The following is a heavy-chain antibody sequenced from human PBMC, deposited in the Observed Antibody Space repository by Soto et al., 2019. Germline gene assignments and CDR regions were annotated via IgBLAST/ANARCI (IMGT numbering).Heavy chain of an antibody. CDR2: IYYSGST. J-gene: IGHJ4*02. CDR3: ARSYDSSGYYFDY. CDR1: GGSISSGGYY. Sequence: SETLSLTCTVSGGSISSGGYYWSWIRQHPGKGLEWIGYIYYSGSTYYNPSLKSRVTISVDTSKNQFFLKLSSVTAADTAVYYCARSYDSSGYYFDYWGQGTLVTVSS. D-gene: IGHD3-22*01. V-gene: IGHV4-31*03.